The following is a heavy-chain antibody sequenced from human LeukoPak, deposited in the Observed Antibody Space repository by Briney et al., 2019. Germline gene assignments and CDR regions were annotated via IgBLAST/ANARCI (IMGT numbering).Heavy chain of an antibody. CDR3: TRHVIGAPGGNDY. CDR2: INPNSGGT. V-gene: IGHV1-2*02. CDR1: GYTFTGYY. J-gene: IGHJ4*02. D-gene: IGHD6-13*01. Sequence: ASVKVSCKASGYTFTGYYMHWVRQVPGQPLEWMGWINPNSGGTNYAQKFQGRVTLTRDTSITTAYMELTSLRSDDTAVYYCTRHVIGAPGGNDYWGQGTLVTVSS.